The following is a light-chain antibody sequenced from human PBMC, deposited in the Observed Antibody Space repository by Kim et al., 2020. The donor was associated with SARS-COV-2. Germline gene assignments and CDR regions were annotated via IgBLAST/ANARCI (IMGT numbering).Light chain of an antibody. V-gene: IGLV4-69*01. CDR1: SGHSSYA. CDR2: LNSDGSH. Sequence: ASGKLTCTLSSGHSSYAIAWHQQQPEKGPRYLMKLNSDGSHSKGDGIPDRFSGSSSGAERYLTISSLQSEDEADYYCQTWGTGTWVFGGGTQLTVL. J-gene: IGLJ3*02. CDR3: QTWGTGTWV.